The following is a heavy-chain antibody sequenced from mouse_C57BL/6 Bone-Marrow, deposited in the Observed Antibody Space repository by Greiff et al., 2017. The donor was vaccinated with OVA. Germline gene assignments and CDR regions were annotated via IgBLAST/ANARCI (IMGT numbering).Heavy chain of an antibody. V-gene: IGHV1-63*01. CDR2: IFPGGGST. Sequence: QVQLQQSGAELVRPGPSVTMSCTASGYPFTNYWLGWAKPRPGPGLAWIGDIFPGGGSTNSPEQFKGKAALTADKSASTDYMQFSSLTSEDSAIYDGAREVMVNHAMDYWGQGTSVTVSS. J-gene: IGHJ4*01. D-gene: IGHD2-13*01. CDR3: AREVMVNHAMDY. CDR1: GYPFTNYW.